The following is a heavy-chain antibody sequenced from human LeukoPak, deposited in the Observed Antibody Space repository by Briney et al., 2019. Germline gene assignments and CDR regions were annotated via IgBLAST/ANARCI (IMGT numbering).Heavy chain of an antibody. Sequence: GRSLRLSCAASGFTFSSYGMHWVLQAPGKGLDWVSSISGSGGSTYYADSVKGRFTISRDSSKNTLYLQMNSLRAEDTAVYYCAKGVGTNKGGYYFDYWGQGTPVTVS. J-gene: IGHJ4*02. V-gene: IGHV3-23*01. CDR1: GFTFSSYG. D-gene: IGHD1-26*01. CDR3: AKGVGTNKGGYYFDY. CDR2: ISGSGGST.